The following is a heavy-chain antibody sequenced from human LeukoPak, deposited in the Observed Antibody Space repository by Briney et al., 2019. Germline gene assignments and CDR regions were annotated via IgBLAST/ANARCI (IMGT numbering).Heavy chain of an antibody. D-gene: IGHD1-26*01. CDR2: IYYSGST. CDR3: AKNIVGALRGGAFGI. V-gene: IGHV4-59*01. J-gene: IGHJ3*02. Sequence: SETLSLTCTVSGGSISSYYWSWIRQPPGKGLEWIGYIYYSGSTKYNPSLKSRVTISVDTSKNQFSLKLSSVTAADTAVYYCAKNIVGALRGGAFGIWGQGTMVTVSS. CDR1: GGSISSYY.